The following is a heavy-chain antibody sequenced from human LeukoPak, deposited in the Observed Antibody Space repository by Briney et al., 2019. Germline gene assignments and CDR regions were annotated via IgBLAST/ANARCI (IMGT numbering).Heavy chain of an antibody. CDR2: INHSGST. V-gene: IGHV4-34*01. J-gene: IGHJ4*02. Sequence: PSETLSLTCAVYGGSFSGYYWSWIRQPPGKGLEWIGEINHSGSTNYNPSLKSRVTISVDTSKNQFSLKLSSVTAADTAVYYCARGGNSNADYWGQGTLVTVSS. D-gene: IGHD4-23*01. CDR1: GGSFSGYY. CDR3: ARGGNSNADY.